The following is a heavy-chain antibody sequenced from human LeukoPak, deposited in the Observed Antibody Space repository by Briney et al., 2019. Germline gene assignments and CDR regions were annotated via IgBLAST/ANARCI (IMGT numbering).Heavy chain of an antibody. D-gene: IGHD3-16*02. Sequence: ASVKVSCKASGYTFTSYYMHWVRQAPGQGLEWMGIINPSGGSTSYAQKFQGRVTMTRDTSTSTVYMELSSLRSEDTAVYYCATARDDYIWGSYRYVSWFDPWGQGTLVTVFS. J-gene: IGHJ5*02. CDR3: ATARDDYIWGSYRYVSWFDP. CDR1: GYTFTSYY. CDR2: INPSGGST. V-gene: IGHV1-46*01.